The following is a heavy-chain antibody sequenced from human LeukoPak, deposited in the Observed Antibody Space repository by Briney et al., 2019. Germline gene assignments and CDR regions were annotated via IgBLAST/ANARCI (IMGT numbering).Heavy chain of an antibody. CDR3: AAVVVAATPWFDP. J-gene: IGHJ5*02. CDR2: INHSGST. V-gene: IGHV4-34*01. CDR1: GGSFSGYY. D-gene: IGHD2-15*01. Sequence: PSETLSLTCAVYGGSFSGYYWSWIRQPPGKGLEWIGEINHSGSTNYNPSLKSRVTISVDSSKNQFSLKLSSVTAADTAVYYCAAVVVAATPWFDPWGQGTLVTVSS.